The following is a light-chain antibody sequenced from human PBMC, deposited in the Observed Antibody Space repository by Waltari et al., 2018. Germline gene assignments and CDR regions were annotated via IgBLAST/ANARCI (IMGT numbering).Light chain of an antibody. V-gene: IGKV4-1*01. J-gene: IGKJ4*01. CDR3: QQHYSSPLT. Sequence: DIVMTQSPDSLAVSLGERATINCRSSQGILDNSNNKNNLTWYQQKPGQAPKLLIYWASTREAGVPARFSGSGSGTHFTLTISSLQAEDVAVYYCQQHYSSPLTFGGGTKVEL. CDR1: QGILDNSNNKNN. CDR2: WAS.